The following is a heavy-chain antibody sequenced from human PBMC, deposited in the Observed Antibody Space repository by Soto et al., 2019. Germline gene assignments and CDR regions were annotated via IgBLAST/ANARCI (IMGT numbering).Heavy chain of an antibody. CDR2: IYYSGST. V-gene: IGHV4-31*03. Sequence: TLSLTCTVSGGSISSGGYYWSWIRQHPGKGLEWIGYIYYSGSTYYNPSLKSRVTISVDTSKNQFSLKLRSVTAADTAVYYCARVSGSYSYYYYGMDVWGQGTTVTVSS. D-gene: IGHD1-26*01. J-gene: IGHJ6*02. CDR1: GGSISSGGYY. CDR3: ARVSGSYSYYYYGMDV.